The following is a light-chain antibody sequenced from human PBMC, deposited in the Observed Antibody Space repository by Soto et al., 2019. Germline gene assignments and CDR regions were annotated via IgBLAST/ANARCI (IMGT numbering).Light chain of an antibody. CDR1: QSVSSSY. CDR2: GAS. J-gene: IGKJ1*01. CDR3: QQYGSSPET. V-gene: IGKV3-20*01. Sequence: DIVLTQSPGTLSLSPVERATLSCRSSQSVSSSYLAWYQQNPGQAPRLLIYGASSRATGIPDRFSGSGSGTDFTLTISRLEPEDFAVYYCQQYGSSPETFGQGTKVDIK.